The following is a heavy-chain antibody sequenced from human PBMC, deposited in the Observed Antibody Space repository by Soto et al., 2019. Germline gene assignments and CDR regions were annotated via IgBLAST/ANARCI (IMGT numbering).Heavy chain of an antibody. D-gene: IGHD6-19*01. CDR2: IYYSGST. J-gene: IGHJ4*02. Sequence: SETLSLTCTVSGGSISSGGYYWSWIRQHPGKGLEWIGYIYYSGSTYYNPSLKSRVTISVDTSKNQFSLKLSSVTAADTAVYYCARGTLEAGYSSGWYPPGFDYWGQGTLVTVSS. CDR3: ARGTLEAGYSSGWYPPGFDY. V-gene: IGHV4-31*03. CDR1: GGSISSGGYY.